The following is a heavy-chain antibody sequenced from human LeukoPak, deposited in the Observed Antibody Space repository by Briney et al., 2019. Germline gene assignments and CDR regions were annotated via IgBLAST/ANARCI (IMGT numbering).Heavy chain of an antibody. V-gene: IGHV1-18*01. D-gene: IGHD2-2*01. Sequence: ASVKVSCKASGYTLTSYGISWVRQAPGQGLEWMGWISAYDGNTNYAQKLQGRVTMTTDTSTSTAYMELRSLRSDDTAVYYCARDRYCSSTSCRLLGFDPWGQGTLVTVSS. CDR1: GYTLTSYG. CDR2: ISAYDGNT. J-gene: IGHJ5*02. CDR3: ARDRYCSSTSCRLLGFDP.